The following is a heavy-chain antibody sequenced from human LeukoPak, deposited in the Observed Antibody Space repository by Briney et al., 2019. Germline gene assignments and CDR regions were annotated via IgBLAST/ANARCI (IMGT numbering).Heavy chain of an antibody. V-gene: IGHV1-46*01. CDR1: GYTFTSYY. CDR2: INPSGGST. J-gene: IGHJ6*01. D-gene: IGHD3-10*01. CDR3: ASNVGGGSAMDV. Sequence: GASVTVCCKASGYTFTSYYMHWGRQAPGQGRGWRGIINPSGGSTSYAQKFPGRVTMTRDMSTSTVYMEPSSLRSEDKAVYYCASNVGGGSAMDVWGKGTTVTVSS.